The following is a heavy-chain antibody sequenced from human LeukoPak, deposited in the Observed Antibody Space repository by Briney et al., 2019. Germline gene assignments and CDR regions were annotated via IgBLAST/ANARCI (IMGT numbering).Heavy chain of an antibody. CDR1: GGSFSGYY. J-gene: IGHJ5*02. CDR2: INHSGST. Sequence: SETLSLTCAVYGGSFSGYYWSWIRQPPGKGLEWIGEINHSGSTNYNPSLKSRVTISVDTSKNQFSLKLSSVTAADTAVYYCARGPILAGIFRDWFDPWGPGTLVTVSS. CDR3: ARGPILAGIFRDWFDP. D-gene: IGHD3-10*01. V-gene: IGHV4-34*01.